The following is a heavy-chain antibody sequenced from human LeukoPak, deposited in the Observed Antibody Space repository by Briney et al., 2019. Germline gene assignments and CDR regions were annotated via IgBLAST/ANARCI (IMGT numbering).Heavy chain of an antibody. CDR3: ARDHYSRNDY. J-gene: IGHJ4*02. V-gene: IGHV3-48*02. CDR2: ISSSSSPT. CDR1: GFTFSTYN. D-gene: IGHD6-13*01. Sequence: EGSLRLSCAASGFTFSTYNMNWVRQAPGKGLEWVSYISSSSSPTYYADSVKGRFTISRDNAKNSLYLQMNSLRDEDTAVYYCARDHYSRNDYWGQGALVTVSS.